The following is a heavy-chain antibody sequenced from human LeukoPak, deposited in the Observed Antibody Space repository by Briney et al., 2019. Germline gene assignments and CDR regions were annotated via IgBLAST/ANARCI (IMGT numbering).Heavy chain of an antibody. D-gene: IGHD2-2*01. CDR3: ARDCSSTSCRGYYYYYGMDV. V-gene: IGHV1-69*04. J-gene: IGHJ6*02. CDR2: IIPIFGIA. Sequence: ASVKVSCKASGGTLSSYAISWVRQAPGQGLEWMGRIIPIFGIANYAQKFQGRVTITADKSTSTAYMELSSLRSEDTAVYYCARDCSSTSCRGYYYYYGMDVWGQGTTVTVSS. CDR1: GGTLSSYA.